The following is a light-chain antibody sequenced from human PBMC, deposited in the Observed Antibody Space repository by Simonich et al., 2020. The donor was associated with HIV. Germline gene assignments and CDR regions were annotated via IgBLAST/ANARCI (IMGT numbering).Light chain of an antibody. CDR3: SSYTGSSTWV. CDR1: SSDVGSYNL. CDR2: DVR. V-gene: IGLV2-14*02. J-gene: IGLJ2*01. Sequence: QSALTQPASVSGSPGQSITISCTGTSSDVGSYNLVSWYQQPPGKAPKLMIYDVRKRPAGVSSRFSGSKSGNTASLTISRLQAEDEADDYCSSYTGSSTWVFGGGTKLTVL.